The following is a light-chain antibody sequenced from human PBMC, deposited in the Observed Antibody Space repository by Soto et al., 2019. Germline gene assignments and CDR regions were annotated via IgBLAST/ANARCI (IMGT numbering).Light chain of an antibody. J-gene: IGLJ3*02. V-gene: IGLV2-14*01. CDR1: SSDVGYYNY. CDR3: NSYTTSSTLV. CDR2: EVS. Sequence: QSALTQPASVSGSPGQSITISCTGTSSDVGYYNYVSWYLQHPGKAPKLMIYEVSYRPSGVSNRFSGSKSGNTASLTISGLQAEDEADYYCNSYTTSSTLVFGGGTKLTVL.